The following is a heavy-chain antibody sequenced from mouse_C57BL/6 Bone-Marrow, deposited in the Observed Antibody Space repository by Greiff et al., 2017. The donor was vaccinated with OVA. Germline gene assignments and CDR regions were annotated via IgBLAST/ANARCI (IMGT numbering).Heavy chain of an antibody. D-gene: IGHD2-4*01. J-gene: IGHJ1*03. Sequence: EVKLQQSGAELVRPGASVKLSCTASGFNIKDDYMHWVKQRPEQGLEWIGWIDPENGDTEYASKFQGKATITADTSSNTAYLQLSSLTSEDTAVYYCTPCYDYDWYFDVWGTGTTVTVSS. CDR2: IDPENGDT. CDR1: GFNIKDDY. CDR3: TPCYDYDWYFDV. V-gene: IGHV14-4*01.